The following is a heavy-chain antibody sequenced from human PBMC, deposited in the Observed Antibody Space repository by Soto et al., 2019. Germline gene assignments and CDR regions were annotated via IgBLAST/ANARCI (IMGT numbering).Heavy chain of an antibody. J-gene: IGHJ6*01. Sequence: SVKVFCKASGGNLSSYAITWVQQAPGKGPESMEGTIPIFGTSNYARKFQGTITIAADEFTSPSYMELNSLISEDSAVYYCAXSVRVAAVKCYYYVLDGWERGPTVTVSS. V-gene: IGHV1-69*13. D-gene: IGHD6-19*01. CDR1: GGNLSSYA. CDR3: AXSVRVAAVKCYYYVLDG. CDR2: TIPIFGTS.